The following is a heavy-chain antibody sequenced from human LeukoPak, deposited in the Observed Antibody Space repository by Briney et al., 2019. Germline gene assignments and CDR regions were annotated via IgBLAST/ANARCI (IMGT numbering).Heavy chain of an antibody. D-gene: IGHD3-22*01. V-gene: IGHV4-4*07. CDR2: IYTSGST. Sequence: SETLSLTCTVSGGSISSYYWSWIRQPAGKGLEWIGRIYTSGSTNYNPSPKSRVTMSVDTSKNQFSLKLSSVTAADTAVYYCALTPGYYDSSGYYYWGQGTLVTVSS. J-gene: IGHJ4*02. CDR1: GGSISSYY. CDR3: ALTPGYYDSSGYYY.